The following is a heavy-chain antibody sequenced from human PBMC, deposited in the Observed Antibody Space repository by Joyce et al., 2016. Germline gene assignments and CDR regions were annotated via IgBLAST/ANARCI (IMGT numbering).Heavy chain of an antibody. CDR3: AKLVDSSPSGPLWS. Sequence: EVKLLESGGGLVQPGGSLRLSCAASGFSFSNFALNWVRQAPGKGLEWLSVINGGRGDTIYADSVKGRFTIYRDTSRNTLYLQMDRLRAEDTAVYYCAKLVDSSPSGPLWSWGQGTLVTVSS. V-gene: IGHV3-23*01. D-gene: IGHD2-15*01. CDR1: GFSFSNFA. J-gene: IGHJ1*01. CDR2: INGGRGDT.